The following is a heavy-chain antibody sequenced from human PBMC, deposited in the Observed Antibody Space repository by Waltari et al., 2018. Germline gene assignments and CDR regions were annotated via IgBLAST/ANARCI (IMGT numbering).Heavy chain of an antibody. CDR2: IQRSGRT. CDR3: ARDRGRGIYLDS. V-gene: IGHV4-4*02. CDR1: GDSMSSTGW. J-gene: IGHJ4*02. Sequence: QMQLQESGPGLVKPSGTLSVPCTVSGDSMSSTGWWGWVRQSPEKGLEWIGQIQRSGRTHYNPSLESRVTISIDTSNNQFSLKVTSTTAADTAVYYCARDRGRGIYLDSWGRGTLVTVSP. D-gene: IGHD2-15*01.